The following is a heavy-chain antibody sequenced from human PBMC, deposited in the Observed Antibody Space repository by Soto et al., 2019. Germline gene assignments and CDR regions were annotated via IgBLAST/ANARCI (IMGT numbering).Heavy chain of an antibody. V-gene: IGHV3-33*01. CDR1: GFTFSSYG. D-gene: IGHD6-19*01. Sequence: GGSLRLSCAASGFTFSSYGMHWVRQAPGKGLEWVAVIWYDGSNKYYADSVKGRFTISRDNSKNTLYLQMNSLRAEDTAVYYCARGPYIAVAGHAFDIWGQGTMVTVSS. J-gene: IGHJ3*02. CDR3: ARGPYIAVAGHAFDI. CDR2: IWYDGSNK.